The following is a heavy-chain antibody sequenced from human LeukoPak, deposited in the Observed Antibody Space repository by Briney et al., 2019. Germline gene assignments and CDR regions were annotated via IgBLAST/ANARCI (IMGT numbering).Heavy chain of an antibody. CDR2: ISSFSTDI. V-gene: IGHV3-21*01. Sequence: PGGSLRLSCTASGFTFSTYTLNWVRQAPGKGLEWLSSISSFSTDIYYADSVKGRFTISRDNAKDSLSLQMNSLRVDDTAVYYCAIWGRYSTSSYWGQGTLVTVSS. CDR3: AIWGRYSTSSY. CDR1: GFTFSTYT. J-gene: IGHJ4*02. D-gene: IGHD5-12*01.